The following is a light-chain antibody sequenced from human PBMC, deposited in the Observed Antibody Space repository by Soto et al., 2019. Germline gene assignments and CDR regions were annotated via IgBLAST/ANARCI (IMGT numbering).Light chain of an antibody. J-gene: IGKJ2*01. Sequence: EIVMTQSPATLSVSPGERATLSCRASQSVRSNLAWYQQKPGQAPRLLIYGASTRATDIPPRFSGSGSGTAFTLTISSLPSEDFAVYYCHQYNNWYTFGQGTKLEIK. CDR2: GAS. V-gene: IGKV3-15*01. CDR3: HQYNNWYT. CDR1: QSVRSN.